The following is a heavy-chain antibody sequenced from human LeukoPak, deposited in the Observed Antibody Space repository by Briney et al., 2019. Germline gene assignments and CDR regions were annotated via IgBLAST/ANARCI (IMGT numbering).Heavy chain of an antibody. J-gene: IGHJ4*02. CDR1: GFTFVAYA. D-gene: IGHD2-15*01. Sequence: GGSLRLSCAASGFTFVAYAMHWVRQAPGKGLEWVTVISYDGDTKYYADSVKGRFTISRDNYKKTLYLQMNSLRAEDTAVYYCARQPQVAHFDYWGQGTLVSVSS. V-gene: IGHV3-30-3*01. CDR3: ARQPQVAHFDY. CDR2: ISYDGDTK.